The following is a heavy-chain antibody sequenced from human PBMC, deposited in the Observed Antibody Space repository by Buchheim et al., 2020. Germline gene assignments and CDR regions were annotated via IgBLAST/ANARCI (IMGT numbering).Heavy chain of an antibody. CDR2: ISYDGSNK. J-gene: IGHJ6*02. CDR3: AKDSKVYYDFWSGYPPHGMDV. Sequence: QVQLVESGGGVVQPGRSLRLSCAASGFTFSSYGMHWVRQAPGKGLEWVAVISYDGSNKYYADSVKGRFTISRDNSKNTLYLQMNSLRAEDTAVYYCAKDSKVYYDFWSGYPPHGMDVWGQGTT. D-gene: IGHD3-3*01. CDR1: GFTFSSYG. V-gene: IGHV3-30*18.